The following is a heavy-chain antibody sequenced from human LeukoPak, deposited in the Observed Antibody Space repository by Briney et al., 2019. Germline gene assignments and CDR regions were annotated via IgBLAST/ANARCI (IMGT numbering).Heavy chain of an antibody. Sequence: GGSLRLSCAASGFTFSSYWMTWVRQAPGKGLEWVANIKKDGGEKCYVDSVKGRFTISRDNAKNSLYLQMNSLRAEDTAVYYCARAYYDSSGSHEDYWGQGTLVTVSS. J-gene: IGHJ4*02. CDR3: ARAYYDSSGSHEDY. CDR2: IKKDGGEK. D-gene: IGHD3-22*01. V-gene: IGHV3-7*01. CDR1: GFTFSSYW.